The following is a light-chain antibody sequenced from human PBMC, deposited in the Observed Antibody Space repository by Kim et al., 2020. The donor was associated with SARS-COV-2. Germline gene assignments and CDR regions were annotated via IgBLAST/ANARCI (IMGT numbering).Light chain of an antibody. CDR3: QQRSNWPLT. J-gene: IGKJ4*01. V-gene: IGKV3-11*01. CDR2: DAS. Sequence: PGERATLSCRASQSISSYLAWYQQKPGQAPRLLIYDASNRATGIPARFSGSGSGTDFTLTISSLEPEDFAVYYCQQRSNWPLTFGGGTKVDIK. CDR1: QSISSY.